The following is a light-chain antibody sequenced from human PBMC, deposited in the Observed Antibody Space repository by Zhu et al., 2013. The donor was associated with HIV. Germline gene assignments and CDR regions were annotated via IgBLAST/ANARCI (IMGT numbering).Light chain of an antibody. J-gene: IGKJ1*01. CDR1: QSVSSNF. CDR3: QRFGSSYTWT. V-gene: IGKV3-20*01. CDR2: GAS. Sequence: EIVVTQSPGTLSLSPGERATLSCRASQSVSSNFLAWYQQKPGQAPRLLIYGASSRAPGIPDRFSGGGSGTVFTLTITGLEPEDFGMYFCQRFGSSYTWTFGQGTNVEIK.